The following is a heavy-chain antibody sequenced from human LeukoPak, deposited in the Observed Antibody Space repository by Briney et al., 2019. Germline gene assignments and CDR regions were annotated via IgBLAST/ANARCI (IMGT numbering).Heavy chain of an antibody. CDR1: GDTFSSYA. J-gene: IGHJ4*02. Sequence: ASVKVSCKASGDTFSSYAISWVRQAPGQGLEWMGWINPNNGGTNYARGFQGRVTMTRDTSISTAYMELTGLTSDDTAVYYCASRSSTVAKFPFHYWGQGTLVTVSS. CDR3: ASRSSTVAKFPFHY. CDR2: INPNNGGT. V-gene: IGHV1-2*02. D-gene: IGHD4-17*01.